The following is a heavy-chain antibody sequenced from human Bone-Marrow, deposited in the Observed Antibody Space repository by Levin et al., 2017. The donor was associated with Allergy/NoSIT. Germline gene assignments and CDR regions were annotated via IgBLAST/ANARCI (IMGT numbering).Heavy chain of an antibody. CDR3: ARDDGYNFNYFDY. D-gene: IGHD5-24*01. Sequence: GGSLRLSCAASGFTFSSYAMNWVRQAPGKGLEWVAVISYDGSNKNYADSVKGRFTISRDNSKNTLYLQMNSLRVEDTAVYYCARDDGYNFNYFDYWGQGTLVTVSS. CDR1: GFTFSSYA. CDR2: ISYDGSNK. J-gene: IGHJ4*02. V-gene: IGHV3-30*04.